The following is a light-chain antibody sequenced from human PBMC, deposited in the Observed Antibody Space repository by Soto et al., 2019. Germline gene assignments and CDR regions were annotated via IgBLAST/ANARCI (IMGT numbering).Light chain of an antibody. CDR1: SSDIGGYRY. Sequence: QSALTQPASVSGSPGQSITISCTGTSSDIGGYRYVSWYQQHPGKAPKLMISEISNRPSGVPNRFSGSKSGNTASLTISGLQVEDEADYYCSSYSSSSTYVVFGGGTKLTVL. CDR3: SSYSSSSTYVV. CDR2: EIS. J-gene: IGLJ2*01. V-gene: IGLV2-14*01.